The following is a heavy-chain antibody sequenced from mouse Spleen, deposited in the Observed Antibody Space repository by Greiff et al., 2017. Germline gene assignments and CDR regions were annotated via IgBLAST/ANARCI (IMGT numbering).Heavy chain of an antibody. Sequence: EVHLVESGGGLVQPGGSLKLSCAASGFDFSRYWMSWVRQAPGKGLEWIGEINPDSSTINYTPSLKDKFIISRDNAKNTLYLQMSKVRSEDTALYYCARPQLGRYFDVWGAGTTVTVSS. D-gene: IGHD4-1*02. V-gene: IGHV4-1*02. CDR3: ARPQLGRYFDV. CDR2: INPDSSTI. J-gene: IGHJ1*01. CDR1: GFDFSRYW.